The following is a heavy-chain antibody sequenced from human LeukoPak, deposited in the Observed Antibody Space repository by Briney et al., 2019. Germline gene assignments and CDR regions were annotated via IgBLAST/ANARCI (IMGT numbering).Heavy chain of an antibody. CDR1: GGSISSGSYY. D-gene: IGHD4-23*01. J-gene: IGHJ5*02. CDR3: ARARDYGGNSGDWFDP. V-gene: IGHV4-61*02. CDR2: IYTSGST. Sequence: PSQTLSLTCTASGGSISSGSYYWSWLRQPAGKGLEWIGRIYTSGSTNYNPSLKRRVTISVDTSKNQFSLNLSSVTAADTAVYYCARARDYGGNSGDWFDPWGQGTLVTVSS.